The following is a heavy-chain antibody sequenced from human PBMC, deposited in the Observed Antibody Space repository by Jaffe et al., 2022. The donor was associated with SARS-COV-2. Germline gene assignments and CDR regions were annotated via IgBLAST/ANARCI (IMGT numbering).Heavy chain of an antibody. Sequence: EMQLVESGGGLAQPGGSLRLSCAASGFSFSNYGMNWVRQAPGKGLEWISYISSGDTAMYYADSVKGRFAISRDNVENSLFLQMDSLRNEDTAVYYCARIWDGGNDRPEPGYFYFDLWGRGALVTVSS. CDR1: GFSFSNYG. CDR3: ARIWDGGNDRPEPGYFYFDL. J-gene: IGHJ2*01. D-gene: IGHD5-12*01. V-gene: IGHV3-48*02. CDR2: ISSGDTAM.